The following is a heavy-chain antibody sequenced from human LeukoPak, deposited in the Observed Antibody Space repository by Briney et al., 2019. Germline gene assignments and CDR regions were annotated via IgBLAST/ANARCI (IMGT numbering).Heavy chain of an antibody. V-gene: IGHV4-30-2*01. J-gene: IGHJ4*02. Sequence: SETLSLTCAVSGGSISSGGYSWSWIRQPPGKGLEWIGYIYHSGSTYYNPSLKSRVTISVDRSKNQFSLKLSSVTAADTAVYYCARGYGDYGWYYFDYWGQGTLVTVSS. CDR3: ARGYGDYGWYYFDY. CDR1: GGSISSGGYS. D-gene: IGHD4-17*01. CDR2: IYHSGST.